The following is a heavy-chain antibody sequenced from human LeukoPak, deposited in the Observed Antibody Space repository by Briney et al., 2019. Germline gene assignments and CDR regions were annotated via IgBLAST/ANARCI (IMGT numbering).Heavy chain of an antibody. CDR2: FDPEDGET. CDR3: ATSSMVRGGRFDP. D-gene: IGHD3-10*01. V-gene: IGHV1-24*01. Sequence: ASVKVSCKVSGYTLSELSMHWVRQAPGKGLEWMGGFDPEDGETIYAQKFQGRVTMTEDTSTDTAYMELSSLRSEDTAVYYCATSSMVRGGRFDPWGQGTLVTVSS. J-gene: IGHJ5*02. CDR1: GYTLSELS.